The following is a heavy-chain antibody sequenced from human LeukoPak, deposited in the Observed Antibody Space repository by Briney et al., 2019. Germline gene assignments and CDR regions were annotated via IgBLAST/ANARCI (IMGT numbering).Heavy chain of an antibody. V-gene: IGHV1-18*01. Sequence: ASVKDSCKASGYNISNNGISWVRQAPGQGLEWMGWTSVYNSNTNSAQNLQGRVTMTTDTSTSTAYMELRSLRSDDTAVYYCARMGCSSASCYTLDYWGQGTLVTVSS. J-gene: IGHJ4*02. CDR1: GYNISNNG. CDR2: TSVYNSNT. D-gene: IGHD2-2*02. CDR3: ARMGCSSASCYTLDY.